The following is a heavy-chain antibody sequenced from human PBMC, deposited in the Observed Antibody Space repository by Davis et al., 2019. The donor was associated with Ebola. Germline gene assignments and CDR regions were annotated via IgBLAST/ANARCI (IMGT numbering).Heavy chain of an antibody. CDR3: ASRLKAAGGMDV. V-gene: IGHV3-9*01. J-gene: IGHJ6*02. CDR1: GLTFDDYA. Sequence: PGGSLRLSCATSGLTFDDYAMHWFRQAPGKGLEWVSGITLNSGTTAYADSVKGRFTISRDNAKKSLFLQMNSLRVDDTAVYYCASRLKAAGGMDVWGQGTTVTVSS. CDR2: ITLNSGTT. D-gene: IGHD2-15*01.